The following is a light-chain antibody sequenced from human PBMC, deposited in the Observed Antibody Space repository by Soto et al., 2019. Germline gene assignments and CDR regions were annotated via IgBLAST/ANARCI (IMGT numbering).Light chain of an antibody. CDR2: GTS. J-gene: IGKJ1*01. CDR1: RGVTNNY. Sequence: EIVLTQSPGTLSLSPGESATLSCRASRGVTNNYLAWYQRKPGQAPRLLIYGTSYRATDIPRRFSGSGSGTDFTLTISRLEPEDFAVYYCQQYGSSPPTFGQGIKLESK. V-gene: IGKV3-20*01. CDR3: QQYGSSPPT.